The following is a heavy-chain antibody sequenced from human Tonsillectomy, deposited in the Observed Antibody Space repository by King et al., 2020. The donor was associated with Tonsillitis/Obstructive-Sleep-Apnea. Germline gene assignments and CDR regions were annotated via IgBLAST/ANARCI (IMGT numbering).Heavy chain of an antibody. CDR2: INHSGST. CDR1: GGSFSGYY. V-gene: IGHV4-34*01. CDR3: ARGIGCWGRYGVDY. Sequence: VQLQQWGAGLLKPSETLSLTCAVYGGSFSGYYWNWIRQPPGKGLEWIGEINHSGSTNYNPSLKSRVTISVDTSKNQFSLKLNSVTAADTAVYYCARGIGCWGRYGVDYWGQGTLVTVSS. J-gene: IGHJ4*02. D-gene: IGHD3-16*01.